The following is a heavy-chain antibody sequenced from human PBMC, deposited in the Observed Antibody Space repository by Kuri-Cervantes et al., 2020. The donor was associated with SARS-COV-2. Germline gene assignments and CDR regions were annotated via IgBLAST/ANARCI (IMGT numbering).Heavy chain of an antibody. Sequence: ASVKVSCKASGYTFTGYYMHWVRQAPGQGLEWMGWINPNSGGTSYAQKFQGRVTMTRDTSISTAYMELSRLRSDDTAVYYCARAWEVVVVPAAIADDAFDIWGQGTMVTVSS. CDR2: INPNSGGT. CDR3: ARAWEVVVVPAAIADDAFDI. J-gene: IGHJ3*02. D-gene: IGHD2-2*01. V-gene: IGHV1-2*02. CDR1: GYTFTGYY.